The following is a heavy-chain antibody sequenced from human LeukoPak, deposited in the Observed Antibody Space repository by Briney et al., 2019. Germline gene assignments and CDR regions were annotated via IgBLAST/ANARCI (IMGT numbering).Heavy chain of an antibody. D-gene: IGHD6-19*01. V-gene: IGHV3-23*01. CDR2: ISGSGDHT. J-gene: IGHJ4*02. CDR3: AKDRVALAGTSLDS. CDR1: GFTFRRYV. Sequence: PGRSLRLSCAASGFTFRRYVMTWVRQAPGKGLEWVSAISGSGDHTYYADSVKGRFTISRDNSKNTLYLQMSSLRAEDTAVYYCAKDRVALAGTSLDSWGQGTLVTVSS.